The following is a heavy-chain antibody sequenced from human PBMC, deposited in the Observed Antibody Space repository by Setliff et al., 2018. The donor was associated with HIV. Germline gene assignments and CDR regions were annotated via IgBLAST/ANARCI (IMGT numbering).Heavy chain of an antibody. CDR1: GGSFSGYY. CDR2: INHSGST. J-gene: IGHJ4*02. V-gene: IGHV4-34*01. CDR3: AGGPGTTSIDY. Sequence: SDTLSLTCAAYGGSFSGYYWSWIRQPPGKGLEWIGEINHSGSTNYNMSLWSRVTISLDASRNQFSLELISVTAADTAVYYCAGGPGTTSIDYWAQGTLVTVSS. D-gene: IGHD1-26*01.